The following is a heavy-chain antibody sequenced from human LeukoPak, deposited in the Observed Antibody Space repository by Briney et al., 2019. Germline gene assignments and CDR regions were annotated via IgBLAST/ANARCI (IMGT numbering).Heavy chain of an antibody. CDR1: GYSFTSYW. Sequence: KYGESLKISCKGSGYSFTSYWIGWVRQMPGKGLEWMGIIYPGDSDTRYSPSFQGQVTISADKSISTAYLQWSSLKASDTAMYYCARGTGVRYCSNGVCYTSDYWGQGTLVTVSS. V-gene: IGHV5-51*01. J-gene: IGHJ4*02. D-gene: IGHD2-8*01. CDR3: ARGTGVRYCSNGVCYTSDY. CDR2: IYPGDSDT.